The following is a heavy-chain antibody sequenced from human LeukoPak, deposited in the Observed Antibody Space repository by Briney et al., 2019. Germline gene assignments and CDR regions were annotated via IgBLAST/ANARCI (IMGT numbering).Heavy chain of an antibody. V-gene: IGHV4-30-2*01. CDR2: IYHSGST. CDR3: ARTIWFGELYYFDY. CDR1: GGSISSGGYS. D-gene: IGHD3-10*01. Sequence: PSETLSLTCAVSGGSISSGGYSWSWIRQPPGKGLEWIGYIYHSGSTYYNPSLKSRVTISVDRSKNQFSLKLSSVTAADTAVYYCARTIWFGELYYFDYWGQGTLVTVSS. J-gene: IGHJ4*02.